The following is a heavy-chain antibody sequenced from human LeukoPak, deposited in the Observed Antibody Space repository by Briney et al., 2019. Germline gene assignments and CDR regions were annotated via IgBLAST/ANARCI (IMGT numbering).Heavy chain of an antibody. CDR1: GGTFSSYA. Sequence: ASVKVSCKASGGTFSSYAISWVRQAPGQGLEWMGGIIPIFGTANYAQKFQGRVTITADESTSTAYMELSSLRSEDTAVYYCASEDIVVVVADPQWGLGYWGQGTLVTVS. V-gene: IGHV1-69*13. CDR3: ASEDIVVVVADPQWGLGY. D-gene: IGHD2-15*01. J-gene: IGHJ4*02. CDR2: IIPIFGTA.